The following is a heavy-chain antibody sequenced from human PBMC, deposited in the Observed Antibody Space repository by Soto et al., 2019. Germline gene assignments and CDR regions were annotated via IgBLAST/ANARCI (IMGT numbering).Heavy chain of an antibody. J-gene: IGHJ5*02. CDR3: ARGYYGSGSYYNGGWFDP. CDR2: IYYRGST. V-gene: IGHV4-61*01. D-gene: IGHD3-10*01. CDR1: GGSVSSGSYY. Sequence: QVQLQESGPGLVKPSETLSLTCTVSGGSVSSGSYYWSWIRQPPGKGLEWIGYIYYRGSTNYNPYLKSRVTISVDTSKTQFTLKMSSVTAADTAVYYCARGYYGSGSYYNGGWFDPWGQGTLVTVSP.